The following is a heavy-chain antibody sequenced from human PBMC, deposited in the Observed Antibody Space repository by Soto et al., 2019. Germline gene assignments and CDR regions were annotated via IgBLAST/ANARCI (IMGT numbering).Heavy chain of an antibody. D-gene: IGHD3-3*01. Sequence: QITLKESGPTLVKPTQTLMLTCTFSGFSFSTNGVAVGWIRQPPGKALEWLALIYWDDDKRYRPSLKSRLTVTNDTSKSQVHLTMTNMDPVDTATYFCALRTSGLKWFYFDYWGQGTLVTVSS. V-gene: IGHV2-5*02. CDR1: GFSFSTNGVA. CDR3: ALRTSGLKWFYFDY. CDR2: IYWDDDK. J-gene: IGHJ4*02.